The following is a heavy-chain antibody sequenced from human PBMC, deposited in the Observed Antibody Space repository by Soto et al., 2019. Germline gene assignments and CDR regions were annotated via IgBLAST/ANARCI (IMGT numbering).Heavy chain of an antibody. CDR1: GGCINSDGYY. D-gene: IGHD5-18*01. CDR2: IYYSGTT. V-gene: IGHV4-31*03. CDR3: AGREGYSYDPMDV. Sequence: QVHLQESGPGLVKPSQTLSLTCTVSGGCINSDGYYWHWIRQHPGKGLEWIGFIYYSGTTYYNPSLESRVTVSIDTSKNQFSLKLSSVTAADTAVYYCAGREGYSYDPMDVWGQGTTVTVSS. J-gene: IGHJ6*02.